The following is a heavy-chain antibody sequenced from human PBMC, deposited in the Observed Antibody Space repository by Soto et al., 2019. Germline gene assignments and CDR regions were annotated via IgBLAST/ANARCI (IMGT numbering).Heavy chain of an antibody. CDR2: ILPIFGTA. D-gene: IGHD1-1*01. CDR3: ARARGGCTGTSCYHYFYYGLDV. V-gene: IGHV1-69*06. J-gene: IGHJ6*02. CDR1: GGTFSNYA. Sequence: ASVKVSCKASGGTFSNYAINWVRQAPGQGLEWMGGILPIFGTAKYAQTFQGRVTITADRSTSTAYMELSSLRSEDTAVYYCARARGGCTGTSCYHYFYYGLDVWGLGTTVTVSS.